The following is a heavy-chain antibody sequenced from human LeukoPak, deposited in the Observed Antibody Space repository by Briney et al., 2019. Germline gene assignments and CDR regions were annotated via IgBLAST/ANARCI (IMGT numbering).Heavy chain of an antibody. V-gene: IGHV3-30-3*01. CDR1: GFTFSSYA. Sequence: GGSLRLSCAASGFTFSSYAMHWVRQAPGKGLEWVAVISYDGSNKYYADSVKGRFTISRDNSKNTLYLQMNSLRDEDTAVYYCARSVIAVAGYDAFDIWGQGTVVTVSS. CDR3: ARSVIAVAGYDAFDI. D-gene: IGHD6-19*01. J-gene: IGHJ3*02. CDR2: ISYDGSNK.